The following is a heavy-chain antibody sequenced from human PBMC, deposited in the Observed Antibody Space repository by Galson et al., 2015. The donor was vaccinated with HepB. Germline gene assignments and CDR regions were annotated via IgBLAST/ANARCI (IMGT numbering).Heavy chain of an antibody. V-gene: IGHV3-33*01. D-gene: IGHD3-3*01. Sequence: LRLSCAASGFTFSSHGMNWVRQAPGKGLEWVATIWVDGTNKFYADSVKGRFTISRDNPKNTLSLQMNSLRADDTAVYYCAREGDPHIYWSALDFWGQGILVTGSS. J-gene: IGHJ4*02. CDR1: GFTFSSHG. CDR3: AREGDPHIYWSALDF. CDR2: IWVDGTNK.